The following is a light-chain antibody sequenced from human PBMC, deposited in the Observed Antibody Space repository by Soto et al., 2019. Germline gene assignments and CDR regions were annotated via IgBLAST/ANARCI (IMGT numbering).Light chain of an antibody. CDR1: SSDVGAYKY. CDR2: EVS. V-gene: IGLV2-8*01. J-gene: IGLJ3*02. CDR3: TSYVGSDTWV. Sequence: QSALTQPASVSGSPGQSITISRTGTSSDVGAYKYVSWYQQYPGKAPKLMIYEVSKRPSGVPARFSGSKSGNTASLTVSGLQSEDEADYYCTSYVGSDTWVFGGGTKLTVL.